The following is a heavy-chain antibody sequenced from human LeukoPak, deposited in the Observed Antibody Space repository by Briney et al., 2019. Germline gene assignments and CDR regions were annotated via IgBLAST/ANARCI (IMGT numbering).Heavy chain of an antibody. V-gene: IGHV3-30*03. J-gene: IGHJ4*02. CDR2: ISYDGSNK. CDR3: ARERGSSGYYPFDY. Sequence: GGSLRLSCAASGFTFSSYGMHWVRQAPGKGLEWVAVISYDGSNKYYADSVKGRFTISRDNSKNTLYLQMNSLRAEDTAVYYCARERGSSGYYPFDYWGQGTLVTVSS. D-gene: IGHD3-22*01. CDR1: GFTFSSYG.